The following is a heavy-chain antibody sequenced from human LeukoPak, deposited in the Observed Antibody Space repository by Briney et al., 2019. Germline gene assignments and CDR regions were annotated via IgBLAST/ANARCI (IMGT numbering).Heavy chain of an antibody. Sequence: PGGSLRLSCAASGFTFSSYAMSWVRQAPGKGLEWVSAISGSGGSTYYADSVKGRFTISRDNSENTLYLQMNSLRAEDTAVYYCAKDYGWGQQLVYYDYWGQGTLVTVSS. CDR3: AKDYGWGQQLVYYDY. D-gene: IGHD6-13*01. J-gene: IGHJ4*02. V-gene: IGHV3-23*01. CDR2: ISGSGGST. CDR1: GFTFSSYA.